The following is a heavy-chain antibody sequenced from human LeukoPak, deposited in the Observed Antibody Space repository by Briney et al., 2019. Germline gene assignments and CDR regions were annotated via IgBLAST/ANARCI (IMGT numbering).Heavy chain of an antibody. Sequence: PGGSLRLSCAASGFTFDDYTMHWVRQAPGKGLEWVSLISWDAGRTYYADSVKGRFTISRDNSKNSLYLQMNSLGTEDTALYYCAKADTTLDPFDHWGQGTLVTVSS. CDR1: GFTFDDYT. CDR3: AKADTTLDPFDH. CDR2: ISWDAGRT. J-gene: IGHJ4*02. D-gene: IGHD5-18*01. V-gene: IGHV3-43*01.